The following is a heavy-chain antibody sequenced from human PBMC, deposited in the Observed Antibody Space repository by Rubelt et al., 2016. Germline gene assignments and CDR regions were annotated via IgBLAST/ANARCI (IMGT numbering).Heavy chain of an antibody. Sequence: GSLRLSCAASGFTFSSYWMSWVRQAPGKGLEWVANIKQDGSEKYYVDSVKGRFTISRDNAKNSLYLQMNSLRAEDTAVYYCAKSTYNSGWYSSDFDYWGQGTLVTVSS. CDR2: IKQDGSEK. V-gene: IGHV3-7*01. D-gene: IGHD6-13*01. CDR1: GFTFSSYW. CDR3: AKSTYNSGWYSSDFDY. J-gene: IGHJ4*02.